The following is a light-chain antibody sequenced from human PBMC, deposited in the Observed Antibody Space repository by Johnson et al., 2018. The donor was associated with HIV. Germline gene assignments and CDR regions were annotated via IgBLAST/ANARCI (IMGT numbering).Light chain of an antibody. CDR1: SSNIGNNY. CDR3: GTWDSSLSAHYG. CDR2: DNN. V-gene: IGLV1-51*01. J-gene: IGLJ1*01. Sequence: HSVLTQPPSVSAAPGQKVTISCSGSSSNIGNNYVSWYQQLPGTAPKLLIYDNNKRPSGIADRFSGSKSGTSATLGITGLQTGDEADYYCGTWDSSLSAHYGFGTGTKVTVL.